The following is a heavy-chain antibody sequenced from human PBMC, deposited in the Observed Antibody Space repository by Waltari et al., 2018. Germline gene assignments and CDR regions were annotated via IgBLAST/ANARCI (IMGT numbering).Heavy chain of an antibody. J-gene: IGHJ5*02. CDR1: GYSISSGYY. CDR2: IDDSGST. V-gene: IGHV4-38-2*01. CDR3: ARVTTYYDFWSGSNWFDP. Sequence: QVQLQESGPGLVKPSETLSLTCAVSGYSISSGYYWGWIRQPPGQGLGRIGSIDDSGSTKDNPSRKSRVTISGDTSKNQFSLKRSAGTAADTAVYYCARVTTYYDFWSGSNWFDPWGQGTLVTVSS. D-gene: IGHD3-3*01.